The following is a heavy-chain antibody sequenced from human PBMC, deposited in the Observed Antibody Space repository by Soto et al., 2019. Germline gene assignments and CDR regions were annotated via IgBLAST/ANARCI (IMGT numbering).Heavy chain of an antibody. CDR1: GFTFSSYA. Sequence: QVQLVESGGGVVQPGRSLRLSCAASGFTFSSYAMHWVRQAPGKGLEWVAVISYDGSNKYYADSVKGRFTISRDNSKNTLYLQINSLRAEDTAVYYCARDRGPLHWYFDLWGRGTLVTVSS. CDR2: ISYDGSNK. V-gene: IGHV3-30-3*01. CDR3: ARDRGPLHWYFDL. J-gene: IGHJ2*01.